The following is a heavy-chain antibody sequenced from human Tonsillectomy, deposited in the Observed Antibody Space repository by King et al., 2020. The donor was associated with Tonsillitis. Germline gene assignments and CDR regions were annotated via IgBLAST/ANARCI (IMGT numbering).Heavy chain of an antibody. CDR1: GYTFTSYG. D-gene: IGHD5-24*01. CDR2: ISGDNGNT. V-gene: IGHV1-18*01. CDR3: ARDLGKEEMTTFDY. J-gene: IGHJ4*02. Sequence: VQLVESGAEVKKPGASVKVSCKASGYTFTSYGISWVRQAPGQGLEWMGWISGDNGNTNYAQKLQGRVTMTSATSTSTAYMELRSLRSDETAVYCCARDLGKEEMTTFDYWGQGSLVTVSS.